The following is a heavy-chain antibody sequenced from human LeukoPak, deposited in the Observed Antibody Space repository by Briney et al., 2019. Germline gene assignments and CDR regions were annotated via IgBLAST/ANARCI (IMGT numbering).Heavy chain of an antibody. CDR2: IFPGDSHT. Sequence: GESLKISCKGSGYSFTNYWIAWVRQMPGKGLEWMGIIFPGDSHTKYSPSFQGQVTISADKSISTAYLQWSSLKASDTAMYYCARLRRDGYNSDWFDPWGQGTLVTVSS. D-gene: IGHD5-24*01. CDR1: GYSFTNYW. J-gene: IGHJ5*02. V-gene: IGHV5-51*01. CDR3: ARLRRDGYNSDWFDP.